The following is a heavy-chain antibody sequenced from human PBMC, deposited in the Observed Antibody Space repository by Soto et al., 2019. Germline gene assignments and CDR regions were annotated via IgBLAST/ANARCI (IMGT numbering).Heavy chain of an antibody. J-gene: IGHJ4*02. D-gene: IGHD4-17*01. Sequence: GGSLRLSCAASGFTFSSYAMSWVRQAPGKGLEWVSAISGSGGSTDYADSVKGRFTISRDNSKNTLYLQMNSLRAEDTAVYYCAKPVAMTPVTTFDYWGQGTLVTVSS. V-gene: IGHV3-23*01. CDR2: ISGSGGST. CDR1: GFTFSSYA. CDR3: AKPVAMTPVTTFDY.